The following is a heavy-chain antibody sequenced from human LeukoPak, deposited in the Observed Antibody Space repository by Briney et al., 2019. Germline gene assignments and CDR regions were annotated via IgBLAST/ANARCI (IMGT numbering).Heavy chain of an antibody. CDR1: GFTFSSYT. Sequence: GGSLRLSCAAFGFTFSSYTMSWVRQAPGKGLEWVSTITTSDGNTYYADSVKGRFTVSRDNSKNTLFLQMNSLRAEDTAVYYCAKDGGLWVSAHWGDSWGRGTLVTVSS. J-gene: IGHJ4*02. D-gene: IGHD7-27*01. CDR2: ITTSDGNT. V-gene: IGHV3-23*01. CDR3: AKDGGLWVSAHWGDS.